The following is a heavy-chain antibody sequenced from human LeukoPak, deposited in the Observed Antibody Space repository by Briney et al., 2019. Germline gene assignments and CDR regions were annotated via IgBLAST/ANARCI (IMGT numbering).Heavy chain of an antibody. J-gene: IGHJ4*02. V-gene: IGHV3-7*01. CDR1: GFTFSSYW. Sequence: PGGSLRLSCAASGFTFSSYWMSWVRQAPGKGLEWVANIKQDGSEKYYVDSVKGRLTISRDNAKNSLYLQMNSLRAEDTAVYYCARVAYCGGDCYLGSFDYWGQGTLVTVSS. D-gene: IGHD2-21*02. CDR3: ARVAYCGGDCYLGSFDY. CDR2: IKQDGSEK.